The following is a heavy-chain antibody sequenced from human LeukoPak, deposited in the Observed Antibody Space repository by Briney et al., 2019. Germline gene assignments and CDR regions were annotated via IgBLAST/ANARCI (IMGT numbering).Heavy chain of an antibody. CDR2: INPNSGDT. D-gene: IGHD2-2*01. Sequence: ASVKVSCKASGYTFTGYYMHWVQQAPGQGLEWMGRINPNSGDTNYAQKFQGRVTMTRDTSISTAYMELSRLRSDDTAVYYCARVAVYCSSTSCFRVWFDPWGQGTLVTVSS. J-gene: IGHJ5*02. CDR1: GYTFTGYY. CDR3: ARVAVYCSSTSCFRVWFDP. V-gene: IGHV1-2*06.